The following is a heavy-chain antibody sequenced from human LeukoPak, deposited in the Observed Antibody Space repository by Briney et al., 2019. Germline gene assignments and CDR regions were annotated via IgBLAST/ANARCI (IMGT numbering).Heavy chain of an antibody. Sequence: GGSLRPSCAASGFTFSSYSMNWVRQAPGKGLEWVSSISRSSSYIYYADSVKGRFTISRDNAKNSLYLQMNSLRAEDTAVYYCARDRSYYDILTCYSGYYMDVWGTGTTVTVSS. J-gene: IGHJ6*03. V-gene: IGHV3-21*01. CDR2: ISRSSSYI. D-gene: IGHD3-9*01. CDR3: ARDRSYYDILTCYSGYYMDV. CDR1: GFTFSSYS.